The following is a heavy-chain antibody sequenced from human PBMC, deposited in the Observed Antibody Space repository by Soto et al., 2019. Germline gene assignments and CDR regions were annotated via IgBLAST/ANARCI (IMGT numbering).Heavy chain of an antibody. CDR2: INPNSGGT. J-gene: IGHJ6*02. V-gene: IGHV1-2*02. D-gene: IGHD6-13*01. CDR3: ARDSVAAAGTPPYYYYGMDV. Sequence: GASVKVSCKASGYTFTGYYMHWVRQAPGQGLEWMGWINPNSGGTNYAQKFQGRVTMTRDTSISTAYMELSRLRSDDTAVYYCARDSVAAAGTPPYYYYGMDVWGQGTTVTVSS. CDR1: GYTFTGYY.